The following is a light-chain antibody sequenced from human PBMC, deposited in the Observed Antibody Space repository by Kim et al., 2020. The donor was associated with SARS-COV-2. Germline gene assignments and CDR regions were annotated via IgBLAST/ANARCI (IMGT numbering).Light chain of an antibody. CDR3: QQYNSYPVT. V-gene: IGKV1-5*03. CDR1: QTISSW. CDR2: NAS. J-gene: IGKJ1*01. Sequence: IQMTQSPSTLSASVGDTVTITCRASQTISSWLAWYQQTPGKAPNLLIYNASTLESGVPSRFSGSGSGTDFTLTISSLQPDDFAPYYCQQYNSYPVTFGQGTKVDIK.